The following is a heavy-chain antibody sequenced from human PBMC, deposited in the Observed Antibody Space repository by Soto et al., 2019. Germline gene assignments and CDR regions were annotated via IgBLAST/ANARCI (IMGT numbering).Heavy chain of an antibody. CDR1: GGSISRSNW. J-gene: IGHJ4*02. CDR2: IYHGGST. Sequence: KPSETLSLTCAVSGGSISRSNWWSWVRQSPGKGLEWIGEIYHGGSTNYNPSLKSRVTISVDKSKNQFSLKLSSLTAADTAVHYCARSITFDWLFFDNWGQGTLVTVSS. V-gene: IGHV4-4*02. CDR3: ARSITFDWLFFDN. D-gene: IGHD3-9*01.